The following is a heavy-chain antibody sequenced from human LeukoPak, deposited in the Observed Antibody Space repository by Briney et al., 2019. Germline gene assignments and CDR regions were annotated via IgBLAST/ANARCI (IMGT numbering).Heavy chain of an antibody. V-gene: IGHV1-18*01. CDR3: ARVGTGTRSFDS. J-gene: IGHJ4*02. CDR1: GYTFTTYD. CDR2: ISDYNGYT. Sequence: ASLKLSCTPSGYTFTTYDINWVPQAPGPGLKCMGRISDYNGYTNYDPTLKGRVTISADTSTNPPYLELRSLRSDDTAVYYCARVGTGTRSFDSWGQGTLVTVSS. D-gene: IGHD1/OR15-1a*01.